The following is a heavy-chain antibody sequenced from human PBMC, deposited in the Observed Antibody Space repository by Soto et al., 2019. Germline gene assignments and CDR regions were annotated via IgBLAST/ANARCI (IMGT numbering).Heavy chain of an antibody. Sequence: EVQLVESGGGLVQPGGSLRLACAASGLTVSSNYMNWVRQAPGKGLEWVSVIYSGGSKYYADSVKGRFTISRDNSKNTRYLQMNSLRAEDTAVYCCASQYGGYGWFDTWGQGTPVTVSS. CDR3: ASQYGGYGWFDT. CDR2: IYSGGSK. D-gene: IGHD5-12*01. V-gene: IGHV3-66*04. J-gene: IGHJ5*02. CDR1: GLTVSSNY.